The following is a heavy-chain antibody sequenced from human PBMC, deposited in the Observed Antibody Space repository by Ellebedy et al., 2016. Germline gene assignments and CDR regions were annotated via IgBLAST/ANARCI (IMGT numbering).Heavy chain of an antibody. CDR2: INNDGSST. D-gene: IGHD3-3*01. Sequence: GGSLRLSXAVSGFTFSSYCMHWVRQAPGQGLVWVSRINNDGSSTTYADSVKGRFTISRDNSKNTLYLQMNSLRAEDTAVYYCAGWGGVTIFGMVNDAFDIWGQGTMVTVSS. V-gene: IGHV3-74*01. CDR1: GFTFSSYC. CDR3: AGWGGVTIFGMVNDAFDI. J-gene: IGHJ3*02.